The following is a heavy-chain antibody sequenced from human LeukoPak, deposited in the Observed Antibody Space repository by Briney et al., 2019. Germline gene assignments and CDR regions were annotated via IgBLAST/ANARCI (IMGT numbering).Heavy chain of an antibody. Sequence: GASVKVSCKASGYTFTGYYMHWVRQAPGQGLEWMGWINPNSGGTNYAQKFQGRVTMTRDTSTSTVYMELHSLRSEDTAVYSCVREESGGYFDYWGPGTPVSVSS. CDR2: INPNSGGT. CDR1: GYTFTGYY. J-gene: IGHJ4*02. D-gene: IGHD2-8*02. CDR3: VREESGGYFDY. V-gene: IGHV1-2*02.